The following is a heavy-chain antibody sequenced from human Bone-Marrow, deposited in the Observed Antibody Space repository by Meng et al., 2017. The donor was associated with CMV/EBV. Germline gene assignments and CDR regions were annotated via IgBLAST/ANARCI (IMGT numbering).Heavy chain of an antibody. Sequence: GGSLRLSCAASGFTFSSYGMHWVRQAPGKGLEWVAFIRYDGSNKYYADSVKGRFTISRDNSKNTLYLQMNSLRAEDTAVYYCANALRFLEWLPDGMGVWGQGTTVTVSS. CDR3: ANALRFLEWLPDGMGV. CDR1: GFTFSSYG. J-gene: IGHJ6*02. CDR2: IRYDGSNK. D-gene: IGHD3-3*01. V-gene: IGHV3-30*02.